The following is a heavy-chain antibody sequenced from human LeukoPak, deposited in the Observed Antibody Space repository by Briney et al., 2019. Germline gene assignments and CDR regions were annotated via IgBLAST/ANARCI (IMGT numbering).Heavy chain of an antibody. CDR3: AREHLYYYDSSGFDY. D-gene: IGHD3-22*01. Sequence: SETLSLTCTVSGGSISSSSYYWGWIRQPPGKGLEWIGSIYYSGSTYYNPPLKCRVTISVDTSKNQFSLKLSSVTAADTAVYYCAREHLYYYDSSGFDYWGQGTLVTVSS. J-gene: IGHJ4*02. V-gene: IGHV4-39*02. CDR2: IYYSGST. CDR1: GGSISSSSYY.